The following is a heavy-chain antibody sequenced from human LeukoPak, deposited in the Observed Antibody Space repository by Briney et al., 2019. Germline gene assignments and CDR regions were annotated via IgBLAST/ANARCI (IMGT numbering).Heavy chain of an antibody. V-gene: IGHV1-3*01. CDR2: INAGNGNT. CDR3: ASTPPHDIVGAGNLVYYYYYYMDV. D-gene: IGHD1-26*01. Sequence: ASVKISCKASGYTFTSYAMHWVRQAPGQRLEWMGWINAGNGNTKYSQKFQGRVTITRDTSASTAYMGLSSLRSEDTAVYYCASTPPHDIVGAGNLVYYYYYYMDVWGKGTTVTVSS. J-gene: IGHJ6*03. CDR1: GYTFTSYA.